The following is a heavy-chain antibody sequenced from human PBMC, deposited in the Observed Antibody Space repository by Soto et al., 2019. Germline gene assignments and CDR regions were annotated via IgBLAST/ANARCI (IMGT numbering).Heavy chain of an antibody. J-gene: IGHJ3*02. V-gene: IGHV3-21*01. CDR1: GFTFSSYS. CDR3: ARDRPGKNYDFWSGYSADAFDI. CDR2: ISSSSSYI. Sequence: VVSLRLSCAASGFTFSSYSMNWVRQAPGKGLEWVSSISSSSSYIYYADSVKGRFTISRDNAKNSLYLQMNSLRAEDTAVYYCARDRPGKNYDFWSGYSADAFDIWGQGTMVTVSS. D-gene: IGHD3-3*01.